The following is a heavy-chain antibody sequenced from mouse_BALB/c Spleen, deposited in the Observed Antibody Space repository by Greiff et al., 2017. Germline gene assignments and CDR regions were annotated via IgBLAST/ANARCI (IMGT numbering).Heavy chain of an antibody. CDR3: ARDENSYAMDY. CDR2: IRNKANGYTT. Sequence: EVKLVESGGGLVQPGGSLRLSCATSGFTFTDYYMSWVRQPPGKALEWLGFIRNKANGYTTEYSASVKGRFTISRDNSQSILYLQMNTLRAEDSATYYCARDENSYAMDYWGQGTSVTVSS. V-gene: IGHV7-3*02. CDR1: GFTFTDYY. J-gene: IGHJ4*01.